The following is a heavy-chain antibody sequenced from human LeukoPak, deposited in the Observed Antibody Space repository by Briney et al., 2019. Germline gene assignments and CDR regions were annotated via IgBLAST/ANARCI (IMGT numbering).Heavy chain of an antibody. D-gene: IGHD6-13*01. CDR3: AKDIRAGSSWYLFDY. J-gene: IGHJ4*02. V-gene: IGHV3-23*01. Sequence: GGSLRLSCAASGFTFSSYAMGWVRQAPGKGLEWVSAISGSGGSTYYADSVKGRFTISRDNSKNTLYLQMNSLRAEDTAVYYCAKDIRAGSSWYLFDYWGQGTLVTVSS. CDR2: ISGSGGST. CDR1: GFTFSSYA.